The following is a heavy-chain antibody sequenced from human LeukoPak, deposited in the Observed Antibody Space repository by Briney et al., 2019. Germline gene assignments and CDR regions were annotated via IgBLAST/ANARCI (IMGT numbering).Heavy chain of an antibody. Sequence: SETLSLTCTVSGGSISSYYWSWIRQPPGKGLEWIGYIYYSGSTNYNPSLKSRVTISVDTSKNQFSLKLSSVTAADTAVYYCARRLLWFGEPDFDYWGQGTLVTVSS. CDR3: ARRLLWFGEPDFDY. V-gene: IGHV4-59*12. CDR2: IYYSGST. CDR1: GGSISSYY. D-gene: IGHD3-10*01. J-gene: IGHJ4*02.